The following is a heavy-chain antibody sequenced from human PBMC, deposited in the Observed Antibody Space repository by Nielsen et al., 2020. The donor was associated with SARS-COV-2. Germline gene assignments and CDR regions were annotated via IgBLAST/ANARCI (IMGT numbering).Heavy chain of an antibody. CDR3: ARDTRATYWFDP. CDR1: GGTFSSYA. D-gene: IGHD1-26*01. V-gene: IGHV1-69*13. J-gene: IGHJ5*02. Sequence: SVKVSCKASGGTFSSYAISWVRQAPGQGLEWMGGIIPIFGTANYAQKFQGRVTITADESTSTAYMELSSLRSEDTAVYYCARDTRATYWFDPWGQGTLVTVSS. CDR2: IIPIFGTA.